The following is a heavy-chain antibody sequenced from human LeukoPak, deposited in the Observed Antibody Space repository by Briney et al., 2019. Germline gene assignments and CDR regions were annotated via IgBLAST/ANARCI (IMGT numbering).Heavy chain of an antibody. J-gene: IGHJ6*02. Sequence: ASVKVSCKASGYTFTSYDINWVRQATGQGVEGRGWMNPNSGNTGYAQKFQGRVTMTRNTSISTAYMELSSLRSEDTAVYYCARDIVVVPAAIEANQKYYYYYGMDVWGQGTTVTVSS. CDR3: ARDIVVVPAAIEANQKYYYYYGMDV. CDR1: GYTFTSYD. V-gene: IGHV1-8*01. D-gene: IGHD2-2*01. CDR2: MNPNSGNT.